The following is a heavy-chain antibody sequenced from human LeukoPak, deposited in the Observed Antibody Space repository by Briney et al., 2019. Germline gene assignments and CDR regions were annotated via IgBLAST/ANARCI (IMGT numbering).Heavy chain of an antibody. J-gene: IGHJ4*02. CDR3: ARGSYCGGDCYSDY. CDR2: INSGGST. Sequence: GGSLRLSCAASGFTVSSNYMSWVRQAPGKGLEWVSVINSGGSTYYADSVKGRFTISRDNSKNTLCLQMNSLRAEDTAVYYCARGSYCGGDCYSDYWGQGTLVTVSS. D-gene: IGHD2-21*02. V-gene: IGHV3-53*01. CDR1: GFTVSSNY.